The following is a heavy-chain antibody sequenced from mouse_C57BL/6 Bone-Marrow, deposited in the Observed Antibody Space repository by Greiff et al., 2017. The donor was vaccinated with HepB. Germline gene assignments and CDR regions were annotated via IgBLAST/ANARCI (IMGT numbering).Heavy chain of an antibody. Sequence: VQLKESGGGLVQPGGSMKLSCAASGFTFSDAWMDWVRQSPEKGLEWVAEIRNKANNHATYYAESVKGRFTISRDDSKSSVYLQMNSLRAEDTGIYYCTRRRWLLRDYFDYWGQGTTLTVSS. D-gene: IGHD2-3*01. J-gene: IGHJ2*01. CDR3: TRRRWLLRDYFDY. CDR1: GFTFSDAW. CDR2: IRNKANNHAT. V-gene: IGHV6-6*01.